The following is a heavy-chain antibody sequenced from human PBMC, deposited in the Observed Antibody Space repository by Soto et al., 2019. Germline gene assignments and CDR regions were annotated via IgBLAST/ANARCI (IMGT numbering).Heavy chain of an antibody. CDR1: GYSFTSYW. J-gene: IGHJ5*02. CDR3: AIKHSRGYFNWFDP. CDR2: IYPGDSDT. V-gene: IGHV5-51*01. D-gene: IGHD3-22*01. Sequence: GESLKISCKGSGYSFTSYWIGWVRQMPGKGLEWMGIIYPGDSDTRYSPSFQGQVTISVDKSINTAYLQWNSLKASDSGIYYCAIKHSRGYFNWFDPWGQGTLVTVSS.